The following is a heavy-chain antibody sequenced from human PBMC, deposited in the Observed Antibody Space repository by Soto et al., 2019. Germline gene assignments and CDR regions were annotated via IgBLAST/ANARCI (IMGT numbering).Heavy chain of an antibody. Sequence: PGGSLRLSCAASGFTFSSYWMHWVRQAPGKGLVWVSRINSDGSSTSYADSVKGRFTISRDNAKNTLYLQMNSLRAEDTAVYYCARDXXXYCXXXSCYAXXXXMDVWGKGTTVTVSS. CDR3: ARDXXXYCXXXSCYAXXXXMDV. CDR2: INSDGSST. CDR1: GFTFSSYW. J-gene: IGHJ6*03. D-gene: IGHD2-2*01. V-gene: IGHV3-74*01.